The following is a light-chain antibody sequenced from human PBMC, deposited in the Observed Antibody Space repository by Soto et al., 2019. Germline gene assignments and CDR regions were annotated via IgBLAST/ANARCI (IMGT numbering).Light chain of an antibody. CDR2: MAS. CDR1: QSISRW. V-gene: IGKV1-5*03. Sequence: DIQMTQSPFTLSASVGDRVTITCRASQSISRWLAWYQQKPGKAPKVLIYMASTLESGVPPRFSGSGYGTEFTLTISSLQPDDFATYYYQQYNSDSPWTFGQGTKVEIK. J-gene: IGKJ1*01. CDR3: QQYNSDSPWT.